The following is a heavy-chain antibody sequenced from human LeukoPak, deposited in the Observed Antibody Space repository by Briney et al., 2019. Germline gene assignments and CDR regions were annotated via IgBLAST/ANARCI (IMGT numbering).Heavy chain of an antibody. CDR2: ISSSGSTI. V-gene: IGHV3-48*03. Sequence: GGSLRLSCAASGFTFSSYEMNWVRQAPGKGLEWVSYISSSGSTIYYADSVKGRFTISRDNAKNSLYLQMNSLRAEDTAVYYCAREGGSGRTAEDGYWGQGTLVTVSS. CDR3: AREGGSGRTAEDGY. D-gene: IGHD6-19*01. CDR1: GFTFSSYE. J-gene: IGHJ4*02.